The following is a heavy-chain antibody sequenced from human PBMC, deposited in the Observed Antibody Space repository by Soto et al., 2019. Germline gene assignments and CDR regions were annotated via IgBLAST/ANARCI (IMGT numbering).Heavy chain of an antibody. Sequence: SETLSLTCTVSGGSVSSSSYYWGWVRQPPGKGLEWIGNIYYSGSTYYNPSLKSRVTISVDTSKNQFSLKLSSVTAADTAVYYCARDSDWERDYYYYYGMDVWGQGTTVTVSS. CDR1: GGSVSSSSYY. J-gene: IGHJ6*02. CDR3: ARDSDWERDYYYYYGMDV. CDR2: IYYSGST. D-gene: IGHD3-9*01. V-gene: IGHV4-39*07.